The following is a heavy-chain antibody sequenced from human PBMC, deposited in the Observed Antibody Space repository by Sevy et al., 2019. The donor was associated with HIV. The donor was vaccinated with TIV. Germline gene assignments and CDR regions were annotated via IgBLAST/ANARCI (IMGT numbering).Heavy chain of an antibody. D-gene: IGHD6-13*01. J-gene: IGHJ6*02. Sequence: GGSLRLSCAASGLTFSSHWMSWVRQAPGKGLEWVANIKQDGSEKYYVDSVKGRFTISRDNAKNSLSLQMNSLRAEDTAVYYCARDTGGIGMDVWGQGTTVTVSS. CDR2: IKQDGSEK. CDR1: GLTFSSHW. V-gene: IGHV3-7*01. CDR3: ARDTGGIGMDV.